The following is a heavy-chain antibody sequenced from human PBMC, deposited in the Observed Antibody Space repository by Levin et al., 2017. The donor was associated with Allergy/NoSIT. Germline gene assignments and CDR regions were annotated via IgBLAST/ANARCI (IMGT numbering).Heavy chain of an antibody. CDR2: INHSGST. Sequence: SETLSLTCAVYGGSFSGYYWSWIRQPPGKGLEWIGEINHSGSTNYNPSLKSRVTISVDTSKNQFSLKLSSVTAADTAVYYCARSGGPIDYWGQGTLVTVSS. D-gene: IGHD1-26*01. J-gene: IGHJ4*02. CDR1: GGSFSGYY. V-gene: IGHV4-34*01. CDR3: ARSGGPIDY.